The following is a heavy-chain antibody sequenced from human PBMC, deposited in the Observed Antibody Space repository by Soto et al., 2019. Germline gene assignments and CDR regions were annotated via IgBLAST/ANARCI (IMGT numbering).Heavy chain of an antibody. J-gene: IGHJ6*02. V-gene: IGHV5-10-1*01. Sequence: PGESLKISCKGSGYSFTSYWISWVRQMPGKGLEWMGRIDPSDSYTNYSPPFQGHVTISADKSISTAYLQWSSLKASDTAMYYCARRGRDGDYYYGMDVWGQGTTVTVSS. CDR2: IDPSDSYT. CDR1: GYSFTSYW. D-gene: IGHD4-17*01. CDR3: ARRGRDGDYYYGMDV.